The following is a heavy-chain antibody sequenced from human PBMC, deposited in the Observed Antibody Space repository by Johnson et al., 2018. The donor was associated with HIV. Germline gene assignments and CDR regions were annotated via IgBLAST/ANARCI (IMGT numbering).Heavy chain of an antibody. V-gene: IGHV3-66*01. Sequence: MLLVESGGGLVQPGGTLRLSCAASGFTVSSNYMSWVRQAPGKWLEWVSVIYSGGSTYYADSVKGRFTISRDNSKNTLYLQMNSLRAADTAVYYCARDRSLWFRELWPRDAFDMWGQGTKITVSS. D-gene: IGHD3-10*01. CDR3: ARDRSLWFRELWPRDAFDM. CDR2: IYSGGST. J-gene: IGHJ3*02. CDR1: GFTVSSNY.